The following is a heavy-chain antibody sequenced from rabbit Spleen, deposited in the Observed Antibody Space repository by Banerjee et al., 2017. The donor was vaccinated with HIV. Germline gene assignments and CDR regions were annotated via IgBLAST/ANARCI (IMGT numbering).Heavy chain of an antibody. V-gene: IGHV1S47*01. CDR3: VRDTWYFKL. D-gene: IGHD3-1*01. J-gene: IGHJ4*01. CDR1: AFDFSNGG. CDR2: IDPVFGTT. Sequence: QDYLVESGGGLVQPGGSLKLSCKASAFDFSNGGVSWVRQAPGKGLEWIGYIDPVFGTTYYASWVNGRFTISSHNGQNTLYLQLNSLTAADTATYFCVRDTWYFKLWGPGTLVTVS.